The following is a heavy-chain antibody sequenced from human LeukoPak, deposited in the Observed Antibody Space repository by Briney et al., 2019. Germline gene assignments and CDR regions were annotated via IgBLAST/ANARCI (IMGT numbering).Heavy chain of an antibody. CDR3: ARVGIQRYFDY. J-gene: IGHJ4*02. Sequence: GGSLRLSCAASGFTFSHYEMNWVRQAPGKGLEWVSYINSNGHTIYYAAPVKGRFTISRDNAENTLYLQMNSLRAEDTAVYYCARVGIQRYFDYWGQGTLVTVSA. CDR1: GFTFSHYE. D-gene: IGHD5-18*01. V-gene: IGHV3-48*03. CDR2: INSNGHTI.